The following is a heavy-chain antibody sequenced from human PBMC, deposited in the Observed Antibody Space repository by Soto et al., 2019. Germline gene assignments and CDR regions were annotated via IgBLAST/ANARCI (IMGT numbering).Heavy chain of an antibody. Sequence: GESLKISCKGSGYSFTSYWIGWVRQMPGKGLEWMGIIYPGDSDTRYSPSFQGQVTISADKSISTAYLQWSSLKASDTAMYYCARRLFTASDYYYYYGMDVWGHGTTVTVSS. CDR1: GYSFTSYW. CDR3: ARRLFTASDYYYYYGMDV. V-gene: IGHV5-51*01. J-gene: IGHJ6*02. D-gene: IGHD5-18*01. CDR2: IYPGDSDT.